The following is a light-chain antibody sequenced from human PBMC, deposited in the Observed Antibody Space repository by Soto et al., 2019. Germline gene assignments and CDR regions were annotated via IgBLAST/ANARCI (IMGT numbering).Light chain of an antibody. CDR2: DVT. J-gene: IGLJ2*01. Sequence: QSALTQPRSVSGSPGQSVTISCTGASNNVGGYNYVSWYQHHPGKVPQLIIYDVTKRPSGVPDRFSGSKSGNTASLTISGLQVEDEAAYYCCSYAGTYTWIFGGGTKLTVL. CDR1: SNNVGGYNY. V-gene: IGLV2-11*01. CDR3: CSYAGTYTWI.